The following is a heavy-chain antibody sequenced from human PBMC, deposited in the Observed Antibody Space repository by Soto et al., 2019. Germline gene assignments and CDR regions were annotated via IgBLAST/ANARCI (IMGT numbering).Heavy chain of an antibody. CDR1: GGSISSYY. CDR3: AGDKGLWWFDP. CDR2: IYYSGST. D-gene: IGHD3-10*01. Sequence: SETLSLTCTVSGGSISSYYWSWIRQPPGKGLEWIGYIYYSGSTNYNPSLKSRVTISVDTSKNQFSLRLSSVTAADTAVYYCAGDKGLWWFDPWGQGTLVTVSS. J-gene: IGHJ5*02. V-gene: IGHV4-59*01.